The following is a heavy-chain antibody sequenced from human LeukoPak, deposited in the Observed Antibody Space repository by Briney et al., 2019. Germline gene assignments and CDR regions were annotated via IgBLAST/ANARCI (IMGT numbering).Heavy chain of an antibody. CDR2: IYHSGST. D-gene: IGHD6-13*01. CDR3: ARLVEGIAATGTDY. V-gene: IGHV4-30-2*01. CDR1: GGSISSGGYS. Sequence: SETLSLTCAVSGGSISSGGYSWSWIRQPPGKGLEWIGYIYHSGSTYYNPSLKSRVTISVDRSKNQFSLKLSSVTAADTAVYYCARLVEGIAATGTDYWGQGTLVTVST. J-gene: IGHJ4*02.